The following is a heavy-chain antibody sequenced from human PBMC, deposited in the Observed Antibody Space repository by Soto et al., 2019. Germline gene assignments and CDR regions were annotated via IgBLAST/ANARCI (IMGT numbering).Heavy chain of an antibody. V-gene: IGHV4-31*03. CDR3: ASRGGYYEKAAFDI. Sequence: SETLSLTCTVSGGSISSGGYDWSWIRQHPGKGLEWIGYIYYSGSTYYNPSLKSRVTISVDTSKNQFSLKLSSVTAADTAVYYCASRGGYYEKAAFDIWGQGTMVTVSS. CDR1: GGSISSGGYD. J-gene: IGHJ3*02. D-gene: IGHD3-22*01. CDR2: IYYSGST.